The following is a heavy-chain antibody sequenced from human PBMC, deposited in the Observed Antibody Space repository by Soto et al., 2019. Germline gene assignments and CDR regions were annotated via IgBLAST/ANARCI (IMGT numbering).Heavy chain of an antibody. D-gene: IGHD3-3*01. CDR3: ARLNSAQFYDFWRGYYFFGTMDV. CDR1: GGSISSYY. J-gene: IGHJ6*04. V-gene: IGHV4-59*08. Sequence: NPSETLSLTCTVSGGSISSYYWSWIRQPPGKGLEWIGYIYYSGSTNYNPSIKSRVTISVDTSKNQFSLKLSSVTAADTTVYYFARLNSAQFYDFWRGYYFFGTMDVWGKGTTVTVSS. CDR2: IYYSGST.